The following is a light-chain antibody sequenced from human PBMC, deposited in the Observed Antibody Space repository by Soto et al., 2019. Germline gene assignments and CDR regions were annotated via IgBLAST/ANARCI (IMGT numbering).Light chain of an antibody. CDR2: GAS. CDR3: QQYNNWHSWT. CDR1: QSVSSN. J-gene: IGKJ1*01. V-gene: IGKV3-15*01. Sequence: EIVMTQSPATLSVSPGERATLSCRASQSVSSNLAWYQQKPGQAPRLLIYGASTRATGIPARFSGRGSGTEFTLTISSLLSEDFAVYYCQQYNNWHSWTFGQGNKVEIK.